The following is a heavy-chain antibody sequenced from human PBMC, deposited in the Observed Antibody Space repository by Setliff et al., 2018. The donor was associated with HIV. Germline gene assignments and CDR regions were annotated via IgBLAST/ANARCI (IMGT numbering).Heavy chain of an antibody. Sequence: QTGGSLRLSCAASGFTFSSYEMNWVRQAPGKGLEWLSYISSSGSTIYSADSVKGRFTVSRDNAKNSLYLQMNSLKAEDTAVYYCARAYNVYDYRFDSSGYDYWGQGTLVTVSS. J-gene: IGHJ4*02. CDR1: GFTFSSYE. CDR2: ISSSGSTI. V-gene: IGHV3-48*03. D-gene: IGHD3-22*01. CDR3: ARAYNVYDYRFDSSGYDY.